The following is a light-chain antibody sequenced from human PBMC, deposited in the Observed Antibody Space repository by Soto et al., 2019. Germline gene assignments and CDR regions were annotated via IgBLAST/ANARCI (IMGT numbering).Light chain of an antibody. CDR2: EVS. CDR1: SSDVGGYNY. Sequence: QSVLTQPASVSGSPGQSITISCTGTSSDVGGYNYVSWYQQHPGKAPKLMIYEVSNRPSGVSNRFSGSKSGNTASLTISGLQAEDEADYYCSSYTSSTPYVFGTGIQLTVL. J-gene: IGLJ1*01. V-gene: IGLV2-14*01. CDR3: SSYTSSTPYV.